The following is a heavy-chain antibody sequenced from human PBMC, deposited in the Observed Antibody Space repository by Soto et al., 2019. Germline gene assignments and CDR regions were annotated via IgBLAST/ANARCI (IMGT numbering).Heavy chain of an antibody. CDR2: INYVGTT. CDR3: ARYSTSSRLSKYYFDY. D-gene: IGHD6-6*01. V-gene: IGHV4-39*01. J-gene: IGHJ4*02. CDR1: GGSISSSDHY. Sequence: QLQLQESGPGLVKPSETLSLTCTVSGGSISSSDHYWSWIRQPPGKGLEWIASINYVGTTYYNPSLKGRSTISVDTSKNQFSLKLNSVTAADAAVYSCARYSTSSRLSKYYFDYWGQGTLVIVSS.